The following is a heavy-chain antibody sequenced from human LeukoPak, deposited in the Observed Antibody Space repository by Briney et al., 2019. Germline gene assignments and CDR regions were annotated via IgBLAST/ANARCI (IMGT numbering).Heavy chain of an antibody. V-gene: IGHV4-59*01. CDR3: ARDRQGYYFDY. CDR2: IYYSGST. Sequence: PSETLSLTCTVSGGSISGYYWSWIRQPPGKGLEWIGYIYYSGSTNYNPSLKSRVTISVDTSKNQFSLKLSSVTAADTAVYYCARDRQGYYFDYWGQGTLVTVSS. J-gene: IGHJ4*02. CDR1: GGSISGYY.